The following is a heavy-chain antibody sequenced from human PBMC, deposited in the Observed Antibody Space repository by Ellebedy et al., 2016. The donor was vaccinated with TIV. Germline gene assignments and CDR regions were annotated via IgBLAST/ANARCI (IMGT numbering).Heavy chain of an antibody. V-gene: IGHV3-72*01. CDR3: ARVALRTVADTRVGRYFDY. D-gene: IGHD6-19*01. CDR1: GFTFSDHY. CDR2: IRNKANSYAT. J-gene: IGHJ4*02. Sequence: GGSLRLSXAASGFTFSDHYMDWVRQAPGKGLEWVARIRNKANSYATHYAASVKGRFNISRDDSKKSLYLQMNSLKTEDTAVYFCARVALRTVADTRVGRYFDYWGQGTLVTVSS.